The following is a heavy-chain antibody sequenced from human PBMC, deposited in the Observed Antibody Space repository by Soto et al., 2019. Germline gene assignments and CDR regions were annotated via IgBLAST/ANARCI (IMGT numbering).Heavy chain of an antibody. D-gene: IGHD3-10*01. CDR1: GFTFNIYS. Sequence: EVQLVESGGGLVKPGGSLRLSCVASGFTFNIYSLVWVRQAPGKGLEWVSSISSNRYIYYADSVKGRFTISRDNAKNSLDLQMNSLRAEDTAVYYCARVGYYYGSGSYRGGDYFDYWGQGTLVTVSS. CDR2: ISSNRYI. V-gene: IGHV3-21*01. J-gene: IGHJ4*02. CDR3: ARVGYYYGSGSYRGGDYFDY.